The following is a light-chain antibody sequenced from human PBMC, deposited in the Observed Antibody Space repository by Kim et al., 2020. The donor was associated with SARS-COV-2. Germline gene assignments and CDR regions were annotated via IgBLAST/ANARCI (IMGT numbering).Light chain of an antibody. CDR3: HHYNNWPPLFT. V-gene: IGKV3D-15*01. Sequence: SPGESATLTCRASQTISNGLAWYRQKPGQAPTLLIYGASNRATDIPARFSGSGSGTKFTLTISSLQSEDFAVYYCHHYNNWPPLFTFGQGTKLEI. J-gene: IGKJ2*01. CDR2: GAS. CDR1: QTISNG.